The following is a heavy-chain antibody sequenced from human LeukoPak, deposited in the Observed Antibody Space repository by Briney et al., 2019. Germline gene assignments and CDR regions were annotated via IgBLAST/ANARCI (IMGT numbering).Heavy chain of an antibody. CDR2: ISGSGGST. V-gene: IGHV3-23*01. CDR3: ARDRPGDGYNSD. D-gene: IGHD5-24*01. Sequence: PGGSLRLSCAASGFTFSSYAMSWVRQAPGKGLEWVSAISGSGGSTYYADSVKGRFTISRDNSMNTLYLQMSSLRADDTAVYYCARDRPGDGYNSDWGQGTLVTVSS. J-gene: IGHJ4*02. CDR1: GFTFSSYA.